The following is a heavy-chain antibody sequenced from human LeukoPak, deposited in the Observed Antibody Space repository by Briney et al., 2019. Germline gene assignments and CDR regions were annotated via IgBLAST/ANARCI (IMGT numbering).Heavy chain of an antibody. CDR1: GFTFSNYA. V-gene: IGHV3-23*01. J-gene: IGHJ3*02. CDR2: MSGSGGST. Sequence: GGSLRLSCAASGFTFSNYAMSWVRQAPGKGLEWVSSMSGSGGSTYYADSVKGRFTISRDNAKNSLYLQMNSLRDEDTAVYYCARAAPYYYDSSGYSAFDSWGQGTMVTVSA. CDR3: ARAAPYYYDSSGYSAFDS. D-gene: IGHD3-22*01.